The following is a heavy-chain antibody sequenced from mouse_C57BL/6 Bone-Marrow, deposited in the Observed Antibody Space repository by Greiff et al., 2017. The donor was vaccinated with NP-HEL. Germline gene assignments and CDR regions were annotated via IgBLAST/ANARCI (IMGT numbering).Heavy chain of an antibody. D-gene: IGHD2-5*01. CDR2: IYPGDGDT. Sequence: QVQLKESGAELVKPGASVKISCKASGYAFSSYWMNWVKQRPGKGLEGIGQIYPGDGDTNYNGKFKGKATLTADKSSSTAYMQLSSLTSEDSAVYFCARRSNYVNAMDYWGQGTSVTVSS. V-gene: IGHV1-80*01. CDR1: GYAFSSYW. CDR3: ARRSNYVNAMDY. J-gene: IGHJ4*01.